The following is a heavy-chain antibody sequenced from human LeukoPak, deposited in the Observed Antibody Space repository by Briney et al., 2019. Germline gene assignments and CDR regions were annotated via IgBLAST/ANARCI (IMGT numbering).Heavy chain of an antibody. J-gene: IGHJ4*02. D-gene: IGHD3-3*01. Sequence: KPSETLSLTCSVSGGSISGYYWSWIRQPPGKGLEWIGYIYYSGSTNYNPSLKSRVTISVDTSKNQFSLKLSSVTAADTAVYYCARAGESITIFGVVPRSPFDYWGQGTLVTVSS. V-gene: IGHV4-59*01. CDR1: GGSISGYY. CDR2: IYYSGST. CDR3: ARAGESITIFGVVPRSPFDY.